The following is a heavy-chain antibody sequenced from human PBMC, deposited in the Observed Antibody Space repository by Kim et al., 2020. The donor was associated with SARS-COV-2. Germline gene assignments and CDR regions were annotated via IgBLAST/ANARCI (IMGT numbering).Heavy chain of an antibody. D-gene: IGHD3-3*01. J-gene: IGHJ5*02. V-gene: IGHV3-30*18. CDR3: ANHVGYDFWSGYLAP. CDR2: ISYDGSNK. Sequence: GGSLRLSCAASGFTFSSYGMHWVRQAPGKGLEWVAVISYDGSNKYYADSVKGRFTISRDNSKNTLYLQMNSLRAEDTAVYYCANHVGYDFWSGYLAPFGQRTLVTVSS. CDR1: GFTFSSYG.